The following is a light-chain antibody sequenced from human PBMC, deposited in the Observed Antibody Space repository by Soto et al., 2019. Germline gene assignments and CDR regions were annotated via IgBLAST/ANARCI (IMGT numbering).Light chain of an antibody. J-gene: IGLJ1*01. CDR3: QVWASTDEFFV. Sequence: SYELTQPPSVSVAPGQTARITCGGDKIGSKSVHWYRQRPGQAPVAVVFDASDRPSGIPDRISASRSGDTATLTISRVDAGDEADYYCQVWASTDEFFVFGAGTKLTVL. CDR1: KIGSKS. CDR2: DAS. V-gene: IGLV3-21*02.